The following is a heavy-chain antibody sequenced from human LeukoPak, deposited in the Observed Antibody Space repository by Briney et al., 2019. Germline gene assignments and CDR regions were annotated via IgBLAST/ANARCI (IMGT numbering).Heavy chain of an antibody. J-gene: IGHJ4*02. CDR2: ISWNSGSI. CDR1: GFTFDDYA. CDR3: AKDIKYSSSWYYSYFDY. D-gene: IGHD6-13*01. Sequence: GRSLRLSCAASGFTFDDYAMHWVRQAPGKGLEWVSGISWNSGSIGYADSVKGRFTISRDNAKNSLYLQMNSLRVEDTALYYCAKDIKYSSSWYYSYFDYWGQGTLVTVSS. V-gene: IGHV3-9*01.